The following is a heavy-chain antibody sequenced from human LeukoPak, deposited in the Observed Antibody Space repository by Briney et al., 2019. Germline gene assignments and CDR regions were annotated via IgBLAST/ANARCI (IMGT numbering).Heavy chain of an antibody. J-gene: IGHJ4*02. D-gene: IGHD6-19*01. V-gene: IGHV3-21*01. CDR2: ISSSSSYI. CDR1: GFTFSSYS. CDR3: ARFPQQAEWLVSDHFDY. Sequence: TGGSLRLPCAASGFTFSSYSMNWVRQAPGKGLEWVSSISSSSSYIYYADSVKGRFTISRDNAKNSLYLQMNSLRAEDTAVYYCARFPQQAEWLVSDHFDYWGQGTLVTVSS.